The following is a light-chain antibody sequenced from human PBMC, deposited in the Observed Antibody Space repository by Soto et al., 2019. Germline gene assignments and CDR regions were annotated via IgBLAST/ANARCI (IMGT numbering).Light chain of an antibody. V-gene: IGKV3-20*01. CDR1: QSVSNNY. CDR3: QQYGSSPAT. J-gene: IGKJ1*01. CDR2: GAS. Sequence: EIMLTQSPGTLSLSPGERATLSCRASQSVSNNYLAWYHQKVGQAPRLLIYGASRRATGIPDRFSGRGSGRDFTLTISRLEPEDFAVYYCQQYGSSPATFGQGTMV.